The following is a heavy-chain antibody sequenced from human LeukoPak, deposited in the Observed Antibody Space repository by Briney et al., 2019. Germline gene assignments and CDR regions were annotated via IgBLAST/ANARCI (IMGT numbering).Heavy chain of an antibody. CDR2: IFPGDSDT. CDR3: ARRDPTTVTAFDY. Sequence: PGESLKISCRFSGFDFTRDWIGWVRLMPGKGLEWMGIIFPGDSDTRYSPSFQGQVTLSADKSISTAYLQWSSLKASDTAIYYCARRDPTTVTAFDYWGQGTLVTVSS. CDR1: GFDFTRDW. V-gene: IGHV5-51*01. D-gene: IGHD4-17*01. J-gene: IGHJ4*02.